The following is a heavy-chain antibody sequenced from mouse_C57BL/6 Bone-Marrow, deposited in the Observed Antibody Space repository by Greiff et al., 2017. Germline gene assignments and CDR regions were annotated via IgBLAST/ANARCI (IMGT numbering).Heavy chain of an antibody. CDR1: GFNIKDDY. J-gene: IGHJ2*01. V-gene: IGHV14-4*01. D-gene: IGHD1-1*01. Sequence: VQLQQSGAELVRPGASVKLSCTASGFNIKDDYMHWVKQRPEQGLEWIGWLDPENGDTEYASKFQGKATITADTSYNTAYMQLSSLTSEDTAVYSCPRAYYSLFGYWGHGTTLTV. CDR2: LDPENGDT. CDR3: PRAYYSLFGY.